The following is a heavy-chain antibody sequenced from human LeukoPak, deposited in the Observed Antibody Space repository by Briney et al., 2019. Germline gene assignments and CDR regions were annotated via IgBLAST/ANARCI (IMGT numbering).Heavy chain of an antibody. CDR2: ISGSGGST. J-gene: IGHJ4*02. CDR1: GFTFSSYA. V-gene: IGHV3-23*01. Sequence: PGGSLRLSCAASGFTFSSYAMSWVRQAPGKGLEWVSAISGSGGSTYYADSVKGRFTISRDNSKNTLYLQTNSLRAEDTAVYYCAKDGGYDFWSGYYMDYWGQGTLVTVSS. CDR3: AKDGGYDFWSGYYMDY. D-gene: IGHD3-3*01.